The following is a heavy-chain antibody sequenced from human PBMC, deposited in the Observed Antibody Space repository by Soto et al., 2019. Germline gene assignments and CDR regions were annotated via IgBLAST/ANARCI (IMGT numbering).Heavy chain of an antibody. Sequence: GGSLRLSCAASGFTFSNAWMSWVRQAPGKGLEWVGRIKSKTDGGTTDYAAPVKGRFTISRDDSKNTLYLQMNSLKTEDTAVYYCARVAPRSSSGWSNPLDYWGQGTLVTVSS. V-gene: IGHV3-15*01. J-gene: IGHJ4*02. D-gene: IGHD6-19*01. CDR1: GFTFSNAW. CDR2: IKSKTDGGTT. CDR3: ARVAPRSSSGWSNPLDY.